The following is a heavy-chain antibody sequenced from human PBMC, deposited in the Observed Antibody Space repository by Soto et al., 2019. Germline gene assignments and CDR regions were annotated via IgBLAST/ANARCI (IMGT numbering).Heavy chain of an antibody. CDR1: GFTFSSYG. Sequence: QVQLVESGGGVVQPGRSLRLSCAASGFTFSSYGMHWVRQAPGKGLEWVAVIWYDGSNKYYADSVKGRFTISRDNSKKTMYLQMSSLRAEDTAVYYCARPFSSGWYGDFDYWGQGTLVTVSS. J-gene: IGHJ4*02. D-gene: IGHD6-19*01. V-gene: IGHV3-30*19. CDR3: ARPFSSGWYGDFDY. CDR2: IWYDGSNK.